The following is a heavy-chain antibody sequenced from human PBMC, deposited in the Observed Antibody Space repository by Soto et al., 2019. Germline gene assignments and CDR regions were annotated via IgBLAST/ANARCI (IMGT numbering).Heavy chain of an antibody. Sequence: SETLSLTCIVSGGSVSSSNWCSWVRQPPGKGLEWIGEVYHSGSTTYNPSLKSRATISVDKSENQFSLRLKSVTAADTAVYYCASVGSDYDNSGYYLPWGPGTLVTVSS. J-gene: IGHJ5*02. CDR1: GGSVSSSNW. CDR3: ASVGSDYDNSGYYLP. CDR2: VYHSGST. V-gene: IGHV4-4*02. D-gene: IGHD3-22*01.